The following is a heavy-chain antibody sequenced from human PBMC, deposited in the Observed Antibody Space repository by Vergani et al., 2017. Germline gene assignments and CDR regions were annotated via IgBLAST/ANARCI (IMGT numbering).Heavy chain of an antibody. CDR2: IYYSGST. Sequence: QVQLQESGPGLVKPSQTLSLTCTVSGGSISSGDYYWSWIRQPPGKGLEWIWYIYYSGSTYYNPSLKSRVTISVDTSKNQFSLKLSSVTAADTAVYYCARDRSRDGYNYAVDYWGQGTLVTVSS. J-gene: IGHJ4*02. D-gene: IGHD5-24*01. CDR1: GGSISSGDYY. V-gene: IGHV4-30-4*08. CDR3: ARDRSRDGYNYAVDY.